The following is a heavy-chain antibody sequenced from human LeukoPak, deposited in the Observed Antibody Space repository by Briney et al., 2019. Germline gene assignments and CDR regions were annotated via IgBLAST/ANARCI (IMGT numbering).Heavy chain of an antibody. V-gene: IGHV3-30*04. CDR1: GFTFSNYA. CDR3: ARDSGFSGTQRGEY. Sequence: GRSLRLSCAASGFTFSNYAMHWVRQAPGKGLEWVAVISYDGSNKYYADSVKDRFTISRDNSKNTLYLQMNSLRAEDTAVFYCARDSGFSGTQRGEYWGQGTLVTVSS. J-gene: IGHJ4*02. CDR2: ISYDGSNK. D-gene: IGHD3/OR15-3a*01.